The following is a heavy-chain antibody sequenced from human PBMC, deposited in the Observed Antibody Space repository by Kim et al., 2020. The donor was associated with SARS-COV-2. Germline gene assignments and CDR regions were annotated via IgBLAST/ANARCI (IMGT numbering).Heavy chain of an antibody. CDR3: TRYFDRCSNDF. CDR1: GFNFGDYA. J-gene: IGHJ4*02. Sequence: GGSLRLSCTMSGFNFGDYAVAWIRQAPGKGLEWVGYIRSKTYGGTADYAAAVRGRFTISRDDSKSIAYLQMNSLKTEDTAVYYCTRYFDRCSNDFWGQGTLVTVSS. V-gene: IGHV3-49*03. CDR2: IRSKTYGGTA. D-gene: IGHD3-9*01.